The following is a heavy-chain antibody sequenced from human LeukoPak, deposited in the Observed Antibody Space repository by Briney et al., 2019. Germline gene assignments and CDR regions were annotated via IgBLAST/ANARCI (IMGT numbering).Heavy chain of an antibody. CDR3: ARAEYYYDSSGYPVPLNWFDP. CDR2: IYYSGST. V-gene: IGHV4-59*12. D-gene: IGHD3-22*01. J-gene: IGHJ5*02. Sequence: SETLSLTCTVSGGSISSYYWSWIRQPPGKGLEWIGYIYYSGSTNYNPSLKSRVTISVDTSKNQFSLKLSSVTAADTAVYYCARAEYYYDSSGYPVPLNWFDPWGQGTLVTVSS. CDR1: GGSISSYY.